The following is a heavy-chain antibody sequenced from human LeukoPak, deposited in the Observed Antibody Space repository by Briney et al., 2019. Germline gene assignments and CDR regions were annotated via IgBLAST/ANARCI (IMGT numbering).Heavy chain of an antibody. Sequence: GGSLRLSCAASGFTIDDYAMHWVRQAPGKGLEWVSGISWNSGSIGYADSVKGRFTISRDNAKNSLYLQMNSLRAEDTALYYCAKDIQWLNDAFDIWGQGTMVTVSS. CDR1: GFTIDDYA. CDR3: AKDIQWLNDAFDI. J-gene: IGHJ3*02. CDR2: ISWNSGSI. V-gene: IGHV3-9*01. D-gene: IGHD6-19*01.